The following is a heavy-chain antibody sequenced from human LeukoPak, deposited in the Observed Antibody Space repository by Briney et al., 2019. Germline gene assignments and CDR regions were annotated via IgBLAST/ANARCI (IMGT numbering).Heavy chain of an antibody. CDR2: IKQDGSEK. J-gene: IGHJ4*02. V-gene: IGHV3-7*01. Sequence: GGSLRLSCAASGFTFSNYWMSWVRQAPGKGLEWVANIKQDGSEKYYVDSVKGRFTISRDNAKNSLYLQMNSLRAEDTAVYYCARGYGNWNYDAYYFDYWGQGTLVTVSS. CDR1: GFTFSNYW. D-gene: IGHD1-7*01. CDR3: ARGYGNWNYDAYYFDY.